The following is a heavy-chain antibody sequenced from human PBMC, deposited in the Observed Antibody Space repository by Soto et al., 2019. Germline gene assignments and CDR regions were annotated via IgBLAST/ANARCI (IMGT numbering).Heavy chain of an antibody. Sequence: ASVKVSCKASGYTFTSYGISWVRQAPGQGLEWMGWISAYNGNTNYAQKLQGRVTMTTDTSTSTAYMELRRLRSDDTAVYYCARDKGIAAANDAFDIWGQGTMVTVSS. J-gene: IGHJ3*02. CDR2: ISAYNGNT. CDR3: ARDKGIAAANDAFDI. CDR1: GYTFTSYG. V-gene: IGHV1-18*01. D-gene: IGHD6-13*01.